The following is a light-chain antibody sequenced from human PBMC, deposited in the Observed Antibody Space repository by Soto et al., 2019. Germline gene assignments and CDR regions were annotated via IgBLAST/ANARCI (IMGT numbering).Light chain of an antibody. Sequence: QSVLTQPASVSGSPGQSITISCTGTSSDVGAYKYVSWYQQHPGQAPKLMIYEVSNRPSGVSNRFSGSKSGNTASLTISGLQAEDEADYYCSSHTRSSTVYVCGTGTKVNVL. CDR2: EVS. J-gene: IGLJ1*01. CDR1: SSDVGAYKY. V-gene: IGLV2-14*01. CDR3: SSHTRSSTVYV.